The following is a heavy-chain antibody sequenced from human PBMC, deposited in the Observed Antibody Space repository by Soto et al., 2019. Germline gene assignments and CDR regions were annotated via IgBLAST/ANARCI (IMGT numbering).Heavy chain of an antibody. J-gene: IGHJ4*02. V-gene: IGHV4-39*01. D-gene: IGHD6-19*01. CDR2: IYYSGST. CDR3: ARHSSGWIFDY. CDR1: GGSISSSSYY. Sequence: PSETLPLTCTVSGGSISSSSYYWGWIRQPPGKGLEWIGSIYYSGSTYYNPSLKSRVTISVDTSKNQFSLKLSSVTAADTAVYYCARHSSGWIFDYWGQGTLVTVSS.